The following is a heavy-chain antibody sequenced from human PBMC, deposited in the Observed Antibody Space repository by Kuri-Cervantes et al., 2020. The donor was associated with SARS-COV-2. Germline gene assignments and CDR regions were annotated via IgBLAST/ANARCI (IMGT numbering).Heavy chain of an antibody. J-gene: IGHJ5*02. Sequence: GESLKISCAASGFTFSSYAMSWVRQAPGKGLEWVSAISGSGGSTYYADSVKGRFTISRDNAKNSLYLQMNSLRAEDTAVYYCARGIGFDPWGQGTLVTVSS. CDR1: GFTFSSYA. CDR2: ISGSGGST. D-gene: IGHD2-21*01. CDR3: ARGIGFDP. V-gene: IGHV3-23*01.